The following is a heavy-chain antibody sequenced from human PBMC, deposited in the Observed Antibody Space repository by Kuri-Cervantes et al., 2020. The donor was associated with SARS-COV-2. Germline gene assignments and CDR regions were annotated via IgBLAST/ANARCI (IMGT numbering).Heavy chain of an antibody. CDR3: AKDRVGVLDS. CDR1: GFTFSSCA. D-gene: IGHD1-26*01. V-gene: IGHV3-30*01. CDR2: ISYDGSNE. Sequence: GGFLRLSCAASGFTFSSCAMHWVRLAPGKGLEWVAFISYDGSNEYYADSVRGRFTISRDNSNNTLYLQVNRLRAEDTALYYCAKDRVGVLDSWGQGTQVTVSS. J-gene: IGHJ5*01.